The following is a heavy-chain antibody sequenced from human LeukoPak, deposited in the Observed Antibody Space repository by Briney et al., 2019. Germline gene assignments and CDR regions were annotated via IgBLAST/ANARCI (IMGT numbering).Heavy chain of an antibody. CDR3: ARVKGAAAEKYYFDY. Sequence: ASVTVSCKASGYTFTGYYMHWVRQAPGQGLEWMGWINPNSGGTNYAQKFQGRVTMTRDTSISTAYMELSRLRSDDTAVYYCARVKGAAAEKYYFDYWGQGTLVTVSS. D-gene: IGHD6-13*01. CDR2: INPNSGGT. J-gene: IGHJ4*02. V-gene: IGHV1-2*02. CDR1: GYTFTGYY.